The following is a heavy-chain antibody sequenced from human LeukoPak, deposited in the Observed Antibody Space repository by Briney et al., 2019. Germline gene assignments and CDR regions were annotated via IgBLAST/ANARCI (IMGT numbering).Heavy chain of an antibody. J-gene: IGHJ4*02. CDR2: INPNSGGT. CDR3: ARDLGRWFWYFRGGFDY. V-gene: IGHV1-2*02. CDR1: GYTFTGYY. D-gene: IGHD3-10*01. Sequence: GASVKVSCKASGYTFTGYYMHWVRQAPGQGLEWMGWINPNSGGTNYAQKFQGRVTMTRDTSISTAYMELSRLRSDDTAVYYCARDLGRWFWYFRGGFDYWGQGTLVTVSS.